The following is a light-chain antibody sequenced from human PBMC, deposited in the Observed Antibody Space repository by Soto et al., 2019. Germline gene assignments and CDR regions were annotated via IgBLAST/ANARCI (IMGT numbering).Light chain of an antibody. J-gene: IGLJ2*01. CDR3: AAWDNNLGGPA. V-gene: IGLV1-47*01. Sequence: QSVVTQPPSASGTPGQRVSISCSGSNSNIGSKYVYWYQQLPGTAPQLLMYRNNQRPSGVPDRFSGSKSGTSASLAISGLRSEDEADYYCAAWDNNLGGPAFGGGTKLTVL. CDR2: RNN. CDR1: NSNIGSKY.